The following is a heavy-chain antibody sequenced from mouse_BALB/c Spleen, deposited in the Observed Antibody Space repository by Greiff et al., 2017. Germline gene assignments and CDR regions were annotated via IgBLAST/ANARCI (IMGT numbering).Heavy chain of an antibody. V-gene: IGHV3-2*02. Sequence: EVQLQQSGPGLVKPSQSLSLTCTVTGYSITSDYAWNWIRQFPGNKLEWMGYISYSGSTSYNPSLKSRISITRDTSKNQFFLQLNSVTTEDTATYYCARVITTATGPWFAYWGQGTLVTVSA. CDR1: GYSITSDYA. CDR3: ARVITTATGPWFAY. D-gene: IGHD1-2*01. J-gene: IGHJ3*01. CDR2: ISYSGST.